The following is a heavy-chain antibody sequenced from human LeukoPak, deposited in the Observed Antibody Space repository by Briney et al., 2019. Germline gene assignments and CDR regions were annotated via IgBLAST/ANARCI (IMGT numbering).Heavy chain of an antibody. CDR1: GFTFSSYE. Sequence: PGGSLRLSCAASGFTFSSYEMNWVRQAPGKGLEWVSYISSSGSTIYYADSVKGRFTISRDNAKNSLYLQMNSLRAEDTAVYYCARDNDSSGYYYAGCDYWGQGTLVTVSS. D-gene: IGHD3-22*01. CDR3: ARDNDSSGYYYAGCDY. V-gene: IGHV3-48*03. J-gene: IGHJ4*02. CDR2: ISSSGSTI.